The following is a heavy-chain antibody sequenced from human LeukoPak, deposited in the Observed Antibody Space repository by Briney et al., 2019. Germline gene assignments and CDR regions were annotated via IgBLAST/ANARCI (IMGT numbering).Heavy chain of an antibody. Sequence: TLSLTCTVSDDSITIYYWSWIRQPPRKALEWLALIYWDDDKRYSPSLKSRLTITKDTSKNQVVLTMTNMDPVDTATYYCAHKGPRRPFDYWGQGTLVTVSS. CDR1: DDSITIYYW. CDR2: IYWDDDK. J-gene: IGHJ4*02. CDR3: AHKGPRRPFDY. V-gene: IGHV2-5*08.